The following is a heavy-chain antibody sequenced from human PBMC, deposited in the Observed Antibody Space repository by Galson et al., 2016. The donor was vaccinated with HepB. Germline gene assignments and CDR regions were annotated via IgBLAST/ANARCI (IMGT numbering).Heavy chain of an antibody. Sequence: ETLSLTCTVSGGSISSSSYYWAWIRRPPGKGLEWIGSTLYTGTTYYNPSLRDRVTIYVDASKDQFSLTLNSVTAADTAVYYCARQQRAGLVNFWGQGTMVTASS. D-gene: IGHD3/OR15-3a*01. V-gene: IGHV4-39*01. CDR1: GGSISSSSYY. CDR3: ARQQRAGLVNF. J-gene: IGHJ3*01. CDR2: TLYTGTT.